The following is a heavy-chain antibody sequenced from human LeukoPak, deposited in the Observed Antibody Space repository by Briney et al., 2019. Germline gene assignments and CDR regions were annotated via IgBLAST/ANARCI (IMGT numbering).Heavy chain of an antibody. CDR2: IYYSGST. CDR1: GASISSYY. CDR3: ARGGYSSGWYEGVHY. Sequence: PSETLSLTCTVSGASISSYYWSWIRQPPGQGLEWIGYIYYSGSTNYNPSLKSRVTISVDTSKNQFSLKLSSVTAADTAVYYCARGGYSSGWYEGVHYWGQGTLVTVSS. D-gene: IGHD6-19*01. V-gene: IGHV4-59*01. J-gene: IGHJ4*02.